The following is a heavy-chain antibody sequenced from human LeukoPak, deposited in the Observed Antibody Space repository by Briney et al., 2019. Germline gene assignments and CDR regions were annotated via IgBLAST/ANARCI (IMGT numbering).Heavy chain of an antibody. CDR2: ISSGAKTI. V-gene: IGHV3-48*03. CDR3: ARVGALSSSWLMY. CDR1: GFTFSSYE. Sequence: GGSLRLSCSASGFTFSSYEMNWVRQAPGKGLEWVSSISSGAKTIYYADSVKGRFTISRDNAKNSLYLQMNSLGAEDTAVYYCARVGALSSSWLMYWGQGTLVTVSS. J-gene: IGHJ4*02. D-gene: IGHD6-13*01.